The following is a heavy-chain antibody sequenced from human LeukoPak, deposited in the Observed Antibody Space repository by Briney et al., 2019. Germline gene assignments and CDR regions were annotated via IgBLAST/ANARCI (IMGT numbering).Heavy chain of an antibody. V-gene: IGHV4-34*01. J-gene: IGHJ5*02. CDR3: ARGGRAPITMVRGVNRRFDP. D-gene: IGHD3-10*01. CDR1: GGSFSGYY. Sequence: SETLSLTCAVYGGSFSGYYWSWIRQPPGKGLEWIGETNHSGSTNYNPSLKSRVTISVDTSKNQFSLKLSSVTAADTAVYYCARGGRAPITMVRGVNRRFDPWGQGTLVTVSS. CDR2: TNHSGST.